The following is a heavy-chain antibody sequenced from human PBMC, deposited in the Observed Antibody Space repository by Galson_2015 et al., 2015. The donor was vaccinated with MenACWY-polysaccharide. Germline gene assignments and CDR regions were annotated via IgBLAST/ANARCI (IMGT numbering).Heavy chain of an antibody. D-gene: IGHD2-15*01. CDR3: ARDHPDCSVGTCLPGNYFDY. J-gene: IGHJ4*02. CDR1: GITFSRDG. V-gene: IGHV3-30-3*01. Sequence: SLRLSCAASGITFSRDGFHWVRQAPGKGLEWAAVSRSHNSKQFHADSVKGRFTVSSDESTSTLYLQLNSLRPEDTAVYYCARDHPDCSVGTCLPGNYFDYWGQGTLVTVSS. CDR2: SRSHNSKQ.